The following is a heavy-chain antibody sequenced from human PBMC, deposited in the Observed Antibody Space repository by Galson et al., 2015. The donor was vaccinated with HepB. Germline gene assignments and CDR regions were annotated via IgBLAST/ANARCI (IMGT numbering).Heavy chain of an antibody. D-gene: IGHD4/OR15-4a*01. CDR2: ISYDGSNK. CDR1: GFTFSNYG. CDR3: AKVPNLDSAMAETMAGFDY. V-gene: IGHV3-30*18. Sequence: SLRLSCAASGFTFSNYGMHWVRQAPGKGLEWVAVISYDGSNKYYADSVKGRFTISRDNSKNTLYLQMNSLRAEDTALYYCAKVPNLDSAMAETMAGFDYWGLGTLVTVSS. J-gene: IGHJ4*02.